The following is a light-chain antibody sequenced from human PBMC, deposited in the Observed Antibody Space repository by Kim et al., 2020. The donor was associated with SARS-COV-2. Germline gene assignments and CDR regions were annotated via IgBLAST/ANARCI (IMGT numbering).Light chain of an antibody. CDR2: DNN. J-gene: IGLJ2*01. Sequence: GQKVTISCSGSSSNIGNNYVSWYQQLPGTAPKLLIYDNNKRPSGIPDRFSGSKSGTSATLGITGLQTGDEADYYCGTWDSSLSAVAFGGGTQLTVL. V-gene: IGLV1-51*01. CDR1: SSNIGNNY. CDR3: GTWDSSLSAVA.